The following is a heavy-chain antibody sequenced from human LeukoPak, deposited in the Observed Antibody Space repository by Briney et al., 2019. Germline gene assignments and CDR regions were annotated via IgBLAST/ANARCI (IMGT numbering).Heavy chain of an antibody. J-gene: IGHJ5*02. D-gene: IGHD3-3*01. CDR1: GFSLSTSGVG. V-gene: IGHV2-5*01. Sequence: SGPTLVNPTQTLTLTCTFSGFSLSTSGVGVGWIRQPPGKALEWLALIYWNDDKRYSPSLKSRLTITKDTSKNQVVLTMTNMDPVDTATYYCAHTFTILGVVTHHNWFDPWGQGTLVTVSS. CDR2: IYWNDDK. CDR3: AHTFTILGVVTHHNWFDP.